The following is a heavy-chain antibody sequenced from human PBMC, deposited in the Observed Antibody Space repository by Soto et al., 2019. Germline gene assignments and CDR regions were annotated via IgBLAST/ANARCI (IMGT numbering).Heavy chain of an antibody. CDR2: ISKDGSKK. CDR1: GFMFSGFG. J-gene: IGHJ3*02. V-gene: IGHV3-30*18. D-gene: IGHD3-10*01. Sequence: GGSLRLSCAASGFMFSGFGTHWVRQAPGKGLQWVAGISKDGSKKYYADSVKGRFTISRDNSKKTLYLQMNSLRAEDTAVYYCANPSGYYFGLGSHDEASDMWGQGTGVTVSS. CDR3: ANPSGYYFGLGSHDEASDM.